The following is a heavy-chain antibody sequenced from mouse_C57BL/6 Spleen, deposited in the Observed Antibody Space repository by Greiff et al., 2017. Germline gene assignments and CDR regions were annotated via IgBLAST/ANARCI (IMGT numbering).Heavy chain of an antibody. CDR2: IYPGDGDT. Sequence: QVQLKQSGAELVRPGASVKISCKASGYAFSSSWMNWVKQRPGKGLEWIGRIYPGDGDTNYNGKFKGKATLTADKSSSTAYMQLSSLTSEDSAVYFCAREAFKFAYWGQGTLVTVSA. CDR3: AREAFKFAY. V-gene: IGHV1-82*01. CDR1: GYAFSSSW. J-gene: IGHJ3*01.